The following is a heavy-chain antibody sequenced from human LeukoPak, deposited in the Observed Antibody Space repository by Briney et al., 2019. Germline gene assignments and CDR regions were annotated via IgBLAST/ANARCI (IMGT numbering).Heavy chain of an antibody. CDR2: ISTSGNT. CDR3: ARRGGREQLIPYSLDY. Sequence: PSETLSLTCTVSVGSISGYYLNWIPQPPGKGLEGIGYISTSGNTNYNPSLKTRVTISVDTSRNQFSLRLSSVTSADTAVYYCARRGGREQLIPYSLDYWGQGTLVTVSS. J-gene: IGHJ4*02. D-gene: IGHD6-13*01. CDR1: VGSISGYY. V-gene: IGHV4-4*09.